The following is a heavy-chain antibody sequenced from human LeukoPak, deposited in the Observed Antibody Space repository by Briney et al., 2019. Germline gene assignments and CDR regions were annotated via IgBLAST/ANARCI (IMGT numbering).Heavy chain of an antibody. J-gene: IGHJ4*02. D-gene: IGHD3-22*01. V-gene: IGHV3-23*01. CDR1: GFTFSSYA. Sequence: GGSLRLSCAASGFTFSSYAMSWVRQAPGKGLEWVSAISGSGGSTYYADSVKGRFTISRDNSKNTLYLQMNSLRAEDTAVYYCAKVPAQTLTMMTPGYFDYWGQGTLVTVSS. CDR2: ISGSGGST. CDR3: AKVPAQTLTMMTPGYFDY.